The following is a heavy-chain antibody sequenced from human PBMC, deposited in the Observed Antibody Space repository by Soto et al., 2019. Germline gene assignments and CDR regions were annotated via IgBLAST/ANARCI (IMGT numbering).Heavy chain of an antibody. CDR3: ANIRNVVYAHNAY. D-gene: IGHD2-8*02. CDR1: GFTFSSQE. V-gene: IGHV3-23*01. J-gene: IGHJ4*02. CDR2: ITRDGGRT. Sequence: GGSLRLSCAASGFTFSSQEMTWVRQAPGKGLEWVSGITRDGGRTYYADSVKGRFTISRDNSNNMLCLQMNSLRSEDTAVYYCANIRNVVYAHNAYWGQGTLVTVSS.